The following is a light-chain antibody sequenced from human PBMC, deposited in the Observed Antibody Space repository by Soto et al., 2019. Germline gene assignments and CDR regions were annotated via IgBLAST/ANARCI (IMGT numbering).Light chain of an antibody. Sequence: EIALTQSPGTLSLSPGERATLSCRASQGVGNKYLAWYQRRPGQAPSLLIYAASSRATGVPDRFSGSGSGTDFTLPISRLEPEDFAVYYCQQYTNAHGITFGQGTRLEIK. V-gene: IGKV3-20*01. CDR2: AAS. CDR1: QGVGNKY. CDR3: QQYTNAHGIT. J-gene: IGKJ5*01.